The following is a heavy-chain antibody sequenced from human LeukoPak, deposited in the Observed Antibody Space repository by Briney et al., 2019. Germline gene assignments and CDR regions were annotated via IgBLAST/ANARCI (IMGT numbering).Heavy chain of an antibody. CDR3: AKVSSGWYHWGYFDY. V-gene: IGHV3-23*01. CDR2: ISGSGGST. D-gene: IGHD6-19*01. Sequence: GGSLRLSCAASGFTFSSYAMSWVRPAPGRGLEWVSAISGSGGSTYYADSVKGRFTISRDNSKNTLYLQTNSLRAEDTAVYYCAKVSSGWYHWGYFDYWGQGTLVTVSS. J-gene: IGHJ4*02. CDR1: GFTFSSYA.